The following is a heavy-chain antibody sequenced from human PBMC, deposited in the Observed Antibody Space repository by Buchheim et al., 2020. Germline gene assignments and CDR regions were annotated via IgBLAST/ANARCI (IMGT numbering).Heavy chain of an antibody. CDR2: IRYSGTT. CDR3: ARENRDGYRNGVDV. D-gene: IGHD5-24*01. J-gene: IGHJ6*02. V-gene: IGHV4-39*07. CDR1: GGSISNSAYF. Sequence: QLQLQESGPGLVKPSETLSLTCTVSGGSISNSAYFWGWIRQPPGKGPEWIATIRYSGTTYFNPSLQNRVTISLDTSKNQFSLTLRSVTAADTALYYCARENRDGYRNGVDVWGQGTT.